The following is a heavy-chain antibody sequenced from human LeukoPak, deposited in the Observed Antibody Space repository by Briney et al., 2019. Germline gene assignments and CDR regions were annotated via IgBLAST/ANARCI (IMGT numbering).Heavy chain of an antibody. D-gene: IGHD5-18*01. CDR1: GFTFSNFG. CDR2: VSGRGESA. V-gene: IGHV3-23*01. Sequence: GGSLRLSCLASGFTFSNFGMSWVRQAPGKGLEWVSAVSGRGESAHYADSVRGRFTISRDNSKNTLYLQMNSLRAEDTAVYYCARHLSGVTGYTYGRGIDYWGQGTLVTVSS. J-gene: IGHJ4*02. CDR3: ARHLSGVTGYTYGRGIDY.